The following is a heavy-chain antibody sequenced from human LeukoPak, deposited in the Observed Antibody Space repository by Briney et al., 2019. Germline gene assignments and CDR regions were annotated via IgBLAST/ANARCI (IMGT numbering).Heavy chain of an antibody. CDR3: ARTPGTYFDRNWFDP. D-gene: IGHD1-26*01. J-gene: IGHJ5*02. V-gene: IGHV3-30*04. CDR1: GFTFSTYA. CDR2: ISFDGSNK. Sequence: GGSLRLSCAASGFTFSTYAMHWVRQAPGKGLEWVAVISFDGSNKDYADSVKGRFTISRDNSKNTLFLQMNSLRAEDTAVYYCARTPGTYFDRNWFDPWGQGTLVTVSS.